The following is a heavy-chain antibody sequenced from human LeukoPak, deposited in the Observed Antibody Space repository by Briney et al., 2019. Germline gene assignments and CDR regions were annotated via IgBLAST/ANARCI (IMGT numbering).Heavy chain of an antibody. Sequence: GGSLRLSCAASGFTFSKYAMSWVRQAPGKGLEWVSGINWNGGSTGYADSVKGRFTISRDNAKNSLYLQMNSLRAEDTALYYCVRDGYKAFDIWGQGTMVTVSS. D-gene: IGHD1-14*01. V-gene: IGHV3-20*04. CDR3: VRDGYKAFDI. J-gene: IGHJ3*02. CDR1: GFTFSKYA. CDR2: INWNGGST.